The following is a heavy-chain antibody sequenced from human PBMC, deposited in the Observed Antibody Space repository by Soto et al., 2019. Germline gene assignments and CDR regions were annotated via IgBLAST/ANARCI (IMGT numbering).Heavy chain of an antibody. CDR3: ARGPFSLYSADFR. CDR1: GYTFTSYA. J-gene: IGHJ4*02. CDR2: INGGNGDT. Sequence: QVQLVQSGAEVKKPGASVRISCRTSGYTFTSYAITWLRHAPGQRLEWMGWINGGNGDTKYSQKFQDRLSITRDTSATTVSLGLSSLTSEDTAIYYCARGPFSLYSADFRWGQGTLVTVSS. V-gene: IGHV1-3*01. D-gene: IGHD1-26*01.